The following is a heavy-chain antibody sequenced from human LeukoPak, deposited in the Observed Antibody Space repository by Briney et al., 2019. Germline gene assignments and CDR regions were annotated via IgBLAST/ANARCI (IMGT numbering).Heavy chain of an antibody. CDR2: ISGSGGST. CDR3: AKQLQVYCSGGSCYFDY. J-gene: IGHJ4*02. D-gene: IGHD2-15*01. CDR1: GFTFSSYA. V-gene: IGHV3-23*01. Sequence: GGSLRLSCAASGFTFSSYAMSWVRQAPGKGLEWVLAISGSGGSTYYADSVKGRFTISRDNSKNTLYLQMNSLRAEDTAVYYCAKQLQVYCSGGSCYFDYWGQGTLVTVSS.